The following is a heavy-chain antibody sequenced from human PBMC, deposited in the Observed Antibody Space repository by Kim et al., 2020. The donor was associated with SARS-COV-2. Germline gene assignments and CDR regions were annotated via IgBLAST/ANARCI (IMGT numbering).Heavy chain of an antibody. CDR2: INAGNGNT. CDR3: ARDLFGVVRGVIIMGY. Sequence: ASVKVSCKASGYTFTSYAMHWVRQAPGQRLEWMGWINAGNGNTKYSQKFQGRVTITRDTSASTAYMELSSLRSEDTAVYYCARDLFGVVRGVIIMGYWGQGTLVTVSS. CDR1: GYTFTSYA. J-gene: IGHJ4*02. D-gene: IGHD3-10*01. V-gene: IGHV1-3*01.